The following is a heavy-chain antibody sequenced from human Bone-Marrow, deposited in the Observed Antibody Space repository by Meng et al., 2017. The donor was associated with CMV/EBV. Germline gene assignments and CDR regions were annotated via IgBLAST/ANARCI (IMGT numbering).Heavy chain of an antibody. V-gene: IGHV3-23*01. J-gene: IGHJ4*02. Sequence: GESLKISCAASGFTFSSYAMSWVRQAPGKGLEWVSAISGSGGSTYYADSVKGRFTIPRDNSKNTLYLQMNSLRAEDTAVYYCANLAAAGHAYWGQGTLVTVSS. CDR2: ISGSGGST. D-gene: IGHD6-13*01. CDR3: ANLAAAGHAY. CDR1: GFTFSSYA.